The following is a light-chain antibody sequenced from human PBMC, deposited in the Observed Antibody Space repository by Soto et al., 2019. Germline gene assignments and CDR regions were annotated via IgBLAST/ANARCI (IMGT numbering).Light chain of an antibody. J-gene: IGKJ1*01. V-gene: IGKV3-15*01. CDR1: QNVGGD. Sequence: EGVTTQSPATLSVSPGERATLSCRASQNVGGDLAWYQQKPGQAPRLLIYRTSTRANGTPVRFSGSGSGTAFTLTISSLQSEDFAVYYCQEYNGRSSFGQGTKVEIK. CDR2: RTS. CDR3: QEYNGRSS.